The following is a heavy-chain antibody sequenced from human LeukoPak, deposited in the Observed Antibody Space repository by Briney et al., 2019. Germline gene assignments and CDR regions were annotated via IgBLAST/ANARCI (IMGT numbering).Heavy chain of an antibody. D-gene: IGHD2-21*02. V-gene: IGHV4-59*01. CDR2: IYYSGST. J-gene: IGHJ4*02. CDR3: ARGAYCGGDCLGAGGSSYTY. CDR1: GGSFSGYY. Sequence: SETLSLTCAVYGGSFSGYYWSWIRQPPGKGLEWIGYIYYSGSTNYNPSLKSRVTISVDTSKNQFSLKLSSVTAADTAVYYCARGAYCGGDCLGAGGSSYTYWGQGTLVTVSS.